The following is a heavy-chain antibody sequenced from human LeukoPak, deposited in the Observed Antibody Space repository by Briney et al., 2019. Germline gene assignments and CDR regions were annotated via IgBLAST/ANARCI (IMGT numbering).Heavy chain of an antibody. CDR3: TSLNSGYGGWFDQ. CDR1: GGSISSSSYY. D-gene: IGHD5-12*01. CDR2: IYYFGST. Sequence: RASETLSLTCTVSGGSISSSSYYWGWIRQPPGKGLEWIGYIYYFGSTNYNPSLKSRVTISVDTSKNQFSLKLSSVTAADTAVYYCTSLNSGYGGWFDQWGQGTLVTVSS. V-gene: IGHV4-61*05. J-gene: IGHJ5*02.